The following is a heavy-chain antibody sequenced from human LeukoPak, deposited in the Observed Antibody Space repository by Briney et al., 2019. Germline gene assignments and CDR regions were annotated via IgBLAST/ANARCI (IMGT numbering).Heavy chain of an antibody. CDR2: IIPILGIA. CDR1: GYTFTSYG. Sequence: SVKVPCKASGYTFTSYGISWVRQAPGQGLEWMGRIIPILGIANYAQKFQGRVTITADKSTSTAYMELSSLRSKDTAVYYCASPYCSSTSCYTLYYYYGMDVWGQGTTVTVSS. CDR3: ASPYCSSTSCYTLYYYYGMDV. D-gene: IGHD2-2*02. V-gene: IGHV1-69*04. J-gene: IGHJ6*02.